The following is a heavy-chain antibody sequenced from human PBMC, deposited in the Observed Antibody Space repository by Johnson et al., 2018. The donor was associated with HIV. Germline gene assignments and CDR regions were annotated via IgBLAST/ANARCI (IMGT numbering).Heavy chain of an antibody. J-gene: IGHJ1*01. D-gene: IGHD3-10*01. CDR1: GFTFSSYG. V-gene: IGHV3-30*02. Sequence: QVQLVESGGGVVQPGGSLRLSCAASGFTFSSYGMHWVRQAPGKGLEWVAFIRYDGSNKYYADSVKGRFTISRDNSKNTLYLQMNSLRAEDTAVYYCAKEMLATRSIYRGLLGLRWAMWG. CDR3: AKEMLATRSIYRGLLGLRWAM. CDR2: IRYDGSNK.